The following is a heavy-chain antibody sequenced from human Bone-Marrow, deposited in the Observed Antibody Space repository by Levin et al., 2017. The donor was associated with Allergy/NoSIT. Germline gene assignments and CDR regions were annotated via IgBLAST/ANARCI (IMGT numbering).Heavy chain of an antibody. D-gene: IGHD4-17*01. Sequence: GGSLRLSCAASGFTFTDYYMSWIRQAPGKGLEWVSYISSSGTYANYVDSVKGRFTISRDNTKNSMYLQMDSLSVEDTAVYFCARTSYYGDYYFDYWGQGTLVTVSS. CDR2: ISSSGTYA. V-gene: IGHV3-11*03. J-gene: IGHJ4*02. CDR3: ARTSYYGDYYFDY. CDR1: GFTFTDYY.